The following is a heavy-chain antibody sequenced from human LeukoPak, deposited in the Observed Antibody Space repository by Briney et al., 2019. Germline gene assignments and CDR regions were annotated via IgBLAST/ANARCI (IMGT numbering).Heavy chain of an antibody. CDR1: GFTFSNYA. D-gene: IGHD6-13*01. V-gene: IGHV3-23*01. Sequence: PGGSLRLSCGVSGFTFSNYAMVWVRQARGKGLEWVSGISGSGGSTYYTDSRKGRFTISRDNSKNTLYLQMNSLRADDTAVYFCARAGQQLVPYYFNYWGQGILVTVS. CDR2: ISGSGGST. CDR3: ARAGQQLVPYYFNY. J-gene: IGHJ4*02.